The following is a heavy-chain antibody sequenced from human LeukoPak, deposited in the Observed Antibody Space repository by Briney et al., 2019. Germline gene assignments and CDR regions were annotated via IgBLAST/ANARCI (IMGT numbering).Heavy chain of an antibody. D-gene: IGHD4-23*01. CDR2: ISYDGSNK. J-gene: IGHJ6*03. CDR3: AKDGRWARTYFYYYMDV. CDR1: GFTFGSYG. Sequence: PGGSLRLSCAASGFTFGSYGMHWVRQAPGKGLEWVAVISYDGSNKYYADSVRGRFTISRDNSENTVYLQVDSLRAEDTAVYYCAKDGRWARTYFYYYMDVWGKGTTVTVSS. V-gene: IGHV3-30*18.